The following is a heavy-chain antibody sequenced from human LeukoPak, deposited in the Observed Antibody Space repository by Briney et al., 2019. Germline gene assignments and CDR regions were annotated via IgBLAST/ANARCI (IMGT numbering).Heavy chain of an antibody. J-gene: IGHJ4*02. Sequence: ASVKVSCKASGYTFTSYDINWVRQATGQGLEWMGWMNPNSGNTGYAQRFQGRVTMTRNTSISTAYMELRSLRSEDTAVYYCARRHYVSGSYYPVFDYWGQGTLVTVSS. CDR2: MNPNSGNT. D-gene: IGHD3-10*01. V-gene: IGHV1-8*01. CDR1: GYTFTSYD. CDR3: ARRHYVSGSYYPVFDY.